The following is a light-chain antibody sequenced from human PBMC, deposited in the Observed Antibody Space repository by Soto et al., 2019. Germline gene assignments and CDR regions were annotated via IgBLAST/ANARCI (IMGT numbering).Light chain of an antibody. V-gene: IGKV1-5*01. CDR3: QQYNSFIWT. CDR2: DAS. CDR1: QSISSW. J-gene: IGKJ1*01. Sequence: DIQMTQAAAILLTYVGDRVTITCRASQSISSWLAWYQQKPGKAPKLLIYDASSLESGVPSRFSGSGSGTEFTLTISSLQPDDFATYYCQQYNSFIWTFGQGTKVDIK.